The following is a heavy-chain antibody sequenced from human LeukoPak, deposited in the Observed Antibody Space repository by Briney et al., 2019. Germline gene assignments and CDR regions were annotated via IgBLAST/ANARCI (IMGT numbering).Heavy chain of an antibody. J-gene: IGHJ5*02. CDR1: GFTFSSYS. V-gene: IGHV3-21*01. D-gene: IGHD1-14*01. CDR2: ISSNSSYM. CDR3: ARDPSPGVTTPDWFDP. Sequence: GGSLSLSCAASGFTFSSYSMNWVRQAPGKGLEWVSSISSNSSYMYYAVSLKCRFTISRDNAKNSLYLQTNSLRAEDTAVYYCARDPSPGVTTPDWFDPWGQGSLVSVSS.